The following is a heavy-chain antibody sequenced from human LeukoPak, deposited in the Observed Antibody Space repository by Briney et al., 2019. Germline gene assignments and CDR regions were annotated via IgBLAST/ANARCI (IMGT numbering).Heavy chain of an antibody. CDR3: ATGVHGIAAAGDYYFDY. Sequence: SETLSLTCSVSGGSISSYYWNWIRQPPGKGLEWIGYMYYRGNTNYDPSLKSRVTISIDTPNNQFSLKLSSVTAADTAVYYCATGVHGIAAAGDYYFDYWGQGTLVTVSS. V-gene: IGHV4-59*01. CDR2: MYYRGNT. J-gene: IGHJ4*02. CDR1: GGSISSYY. D-gene: IGHD6-13*01.